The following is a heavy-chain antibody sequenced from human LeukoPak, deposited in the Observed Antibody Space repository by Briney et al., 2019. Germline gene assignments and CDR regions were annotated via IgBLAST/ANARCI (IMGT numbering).Heavy chain of an antibody. CDR3: ARVPSDYNPYFDY. Sequence: GGSLRLSCAASGFTFSSYWMHWVRQAPGKGLVWVSRIRNDGSSTSYADSVMGRFTISRDNAKNTLYLQMNSLRVDDTAVYYCARVPSDYNPYFDYWGQGTLVTVSS. V-gene: IGHV3-74*01. D-gene: IGHD4-11*01. J-gene: IGHJ4*02. CDR1: GFTFSSYW. CDR2: IRNDGSST.